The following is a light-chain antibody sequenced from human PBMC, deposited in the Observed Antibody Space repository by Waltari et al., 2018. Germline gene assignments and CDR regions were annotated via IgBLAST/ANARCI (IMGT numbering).Light chain of an antibody. CDR1: QSISRY. J-gene: IGKJ1*01. V-gene: IGKV3-20*01. Sequence: IMLTQSPGTLSLSPGERATLSCRASQSISRYLAWYQQKPGQAPRLLLYVASTRATGIPDRFSGSGSGTDFSLTISGLEPEDSAVYYCQHHFRLPATFGQGTKVEIK. CDR2: VAS. CDR3: QHHFRLPAT.